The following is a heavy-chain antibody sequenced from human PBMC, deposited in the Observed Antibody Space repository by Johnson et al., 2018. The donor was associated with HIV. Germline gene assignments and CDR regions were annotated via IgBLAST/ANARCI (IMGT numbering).Heavy chain of an antibody. Sequence: VQLVESGGGVVQPGRSLRLSCAASGFTFSSYAMHWVRQAPGKGLEWVAVISYDGSNKYYADSVKGRFTISRDNSKNTLYLQMNSLRVEDTAVYYCAKSPGKDHGGKSGAFDIWGQGTMGTVSS. V-gene: IGHV3-30*04. CDR2: ISYDGSNK. CDR3: AKSPGKDHGGKSGAFDI. J-gene: IGHJ3*02. D-gene: IGHD4-23*01. CDR1: GFTFSSYA.